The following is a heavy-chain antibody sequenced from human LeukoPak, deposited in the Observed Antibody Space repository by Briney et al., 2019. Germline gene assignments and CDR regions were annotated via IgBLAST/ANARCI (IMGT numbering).Heavy chain of an antibody. J-gene: IGHJ4*02. CDR1: GGSFSGYY. CDR3: ATSYCGGDCYSRTGDY. CDR2: INHSGST. Sequence: SETLSLTCAVDGGSFSGYYWGWVRQPPGKGLEWIGEINHSGSTNYNPSLKSRVTLSVDTSKTQFSLKLSSVTAADTAVYYCATSYCGGDCYSRTGDYCGQGTLVTVSS. D-gene: IGHD2-21*02. V-gene: IGHV4-34*01.